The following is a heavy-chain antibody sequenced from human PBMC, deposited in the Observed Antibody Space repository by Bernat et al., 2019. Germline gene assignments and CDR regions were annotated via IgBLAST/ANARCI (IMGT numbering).Heavy chain of an antibody. D-gene: IGHD2-2*01. J-gene: IGHJ2*01. CDR1: GGSISSSSYY. CDR2: IYYSGST. V-gene: IGHV4-39*01. Sequence: QLQLQESGPGLVKPSETLSLTCTVSGGSISSSSYYWGWIRQPPGKGLEWIGSIYYSGSTYYNPSLKSRVTISVDTSKNQFSLKLSSVTAADTAVYYCARRNIVVVPAVSKDWYFDLWGRGTLVTVSS. CDR3: ARRNIVVVPAVSKDWYFDL.